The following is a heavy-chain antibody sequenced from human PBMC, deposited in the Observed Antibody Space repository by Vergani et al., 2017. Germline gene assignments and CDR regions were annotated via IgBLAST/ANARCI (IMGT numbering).Heavy chain of an antibody. Sequence: QVQLVQSGAEVKKPGSSVKVSCKASGGTFSSYAISWVRQAPGQGLEWMGGIIPIFGTANYAQKFQGRLTFTADESTTTIYMELSGLKSEDTAVYYCASDPTMSRGSYYDDWGQGTLVTVSS. CDR3: ASDPTMSRGSYYDD. J-gene: IGHJ4*02. V-gene: IGHV1-69*12. D-gene: IGHD3-10*02. CDR2: IIPIFGTA. CDR1: GGTFSSYA.